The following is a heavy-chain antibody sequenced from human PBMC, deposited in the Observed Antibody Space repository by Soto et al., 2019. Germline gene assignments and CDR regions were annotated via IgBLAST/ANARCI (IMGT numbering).Heavy chain of an antibody. V-gene: IGHV3-73*01. D-gene: IGHD1-1*01. CDR2: IRNKANNYAT. J-gene: IGHJ4*02. CDR3: TSSGPFDS. Sequence: EVHLVESGGGLVQPGGSLKLSCAGTGFALSGSAFHWVRQASGGGLEWIGRIRNKANNYATAYAESVKGRFTISRDDSINMAYLEMNSLRIEDSARYYCTSSGPFDSWGRGVLVTVSS. CDR1: GFALSGSA.